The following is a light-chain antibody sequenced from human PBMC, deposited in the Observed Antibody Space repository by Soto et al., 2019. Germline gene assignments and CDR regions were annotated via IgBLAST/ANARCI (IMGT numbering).Light chain of an antibody. CDR2: GAS. J-gene: IGKJ1*01. CDR3: QQYNDLPWT. Sequence: EIVMTQSPATLSVSPGERATLSCRASQSISSNLAWYQQKPGQAPRLLISGASTRATGIPARFSGSGSGTEFTLTISSLQSEDFAVYYCQQYNDLPWTFGQGTKLDIK. V-gene: IGKV3-15*01. CDR1: QSISSN.